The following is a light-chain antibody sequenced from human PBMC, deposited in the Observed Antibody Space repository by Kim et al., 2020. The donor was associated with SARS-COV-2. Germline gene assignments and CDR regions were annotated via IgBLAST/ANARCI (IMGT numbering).Light chain of an antibody. CDR1: SSDVSGYNI. Sequence: SVTISYPETSSDVSGYNIVSGYQQHPGNAPKLMIYNVNKRPSGVPDRFSGSKSGNTASLTISGLQAEDEADYYCCSYAGSFSWVFGGGTKVTVL. CDR3: CSYAGSFSWV. J-gene: IGLJ3*02. V-gene: IGLV2-11*03. CDR2: NVN.